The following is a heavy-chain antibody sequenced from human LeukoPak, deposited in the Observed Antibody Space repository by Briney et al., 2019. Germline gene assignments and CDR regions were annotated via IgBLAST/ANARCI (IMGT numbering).Heavy chain of an antibody. Sequence: QPGGSLRLSCAASGFTVSSNYMSWVRQAPGKGLEWVSLIFSNGDTHYADSVKGRFTISRDTSKNTVSLQMNSLRVEDTAMYYCTRDQMNYWGQGTLVTVSS. J-gene: IGHJ4*02. CDR2: IFSNGDT. CDR3: TRDQMNY. D-gene: IGHD5-24*01. V-gene: IGHV3-53*01. CDR1: GFTVSSNY.